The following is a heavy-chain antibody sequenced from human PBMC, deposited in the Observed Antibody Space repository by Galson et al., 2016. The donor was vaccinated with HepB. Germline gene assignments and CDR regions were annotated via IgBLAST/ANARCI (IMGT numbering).Heavy chain of an antibody. D-gene: IGHD2-2*01. J-gene: IGHJ6*03. CDR2: INLSGNT. CDR3: ARVQKGVVVTWSYYCVDV. Sequence: SETLSLTCAVYGGSFSGYYWNWIRQPPGKGLEWIGEINLSGNTNYNPSLKSRVTISLDTSKKQFSLKLSSVTAADTAIYYCARVQKGVVVTWSYYCVDVWGKGTTVTVSS. CDR1: GGSFSGYY. V-gene: IGHV4-34*01.